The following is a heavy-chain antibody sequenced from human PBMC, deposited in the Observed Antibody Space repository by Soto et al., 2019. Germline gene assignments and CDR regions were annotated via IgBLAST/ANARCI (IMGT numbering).Heavy chain of an antibody. CDR2: ISAYNGNT. CDR3: ARDRLLGDYAYYYYYYYGMDV. V-gene: IGHV1-18*01. CDR1: GYTFTSYG. J-gene: IGHJ6*02. D-gene: IGHD4-17*01. Sequence: ASVKVSCKASGYTFTSYGISWVRQAPGQGLEWMGWISAYNGNTNYAQKLQGRVTMTTDTSTSTAYMELRSLRSDDTAVYYCARDRLLGDYAYYYYYYYGMDVWGQGTTVTVSS.